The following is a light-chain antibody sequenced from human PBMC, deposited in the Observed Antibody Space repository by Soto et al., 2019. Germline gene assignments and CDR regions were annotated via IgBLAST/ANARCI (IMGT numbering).Light chain of an antibody. V-gene: IGLV7-46*01. J-gene: IGLJ3*02. CDR1: TGAVTSGHY. CDR2: DTS. Sequence: QAVVTQEPSLTVSPGGTVTLTCGSSTGAVTSGHYPYWYQQKPGQAPRTLIYDTSNKHSWTPVRFSGSLLGGKAPLTLSGAQAEDEAEYYCLLSYSGPRVFGGGTKLTVL. CDR3: LLSYSGPRV.